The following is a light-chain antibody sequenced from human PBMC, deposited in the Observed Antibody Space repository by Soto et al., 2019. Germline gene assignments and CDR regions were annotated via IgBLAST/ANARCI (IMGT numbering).Light chain of an antibody. Sequence: DIQMTQSPSSLSASVGDRVTITVRASQSISSYLNWYQQKPGKAPKLLIYAASSLQSGVPSRFSGSGSGTDSTLTISSLQPEDFATYYCQQSYSTLWTFGQGTKVDIK. J-gene: IGKJ1*01. CDR3: QQSYSTLWT. V-gene: IGKV1-39*01. CDR1: QSISSY. CDR2: AAS.